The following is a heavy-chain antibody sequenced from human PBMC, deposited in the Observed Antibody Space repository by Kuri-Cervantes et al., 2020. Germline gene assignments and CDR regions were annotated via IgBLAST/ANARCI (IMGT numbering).Heavy chain of an antibody. CDR3: ARESQSTGYYAAFDY. CDR1: GGTFSSYA. CDR2: INPNSGGT. J-gene: IGHJ4*02. Sequence: ASVKVSCKASGGTFSSYAISWVRQAPGQGLEWMGWINPNSGGTNYAQKFQGRVTMTRDTSTSTVYMELSSLRPEDTAVYYCARESQSTGYYAAFDYWGQGTLVTVSS. D-gene: IGHD3-9*01. V-gene: IGHV1-2*02.